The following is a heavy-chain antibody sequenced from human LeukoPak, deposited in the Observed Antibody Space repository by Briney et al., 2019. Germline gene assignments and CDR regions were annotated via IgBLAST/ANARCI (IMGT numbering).Heavy chain of an antibody. CDR3: ARDHPGGIVVVPAAHY. CDR1: GGTFSSYA. CDR2: IIPIFGTA. D-gene: IGHD2-2*01. V-gene: IGHV1-69*13. J-gene: IGHJ4*02. Sequence: SVKVSCKASGGTFSSYAISWVRQAPGQGLEWMGGIIPIFGTANYAQKFQGRVTITADESTSTAYMELSSLRSEDTAVYYCARDHPGGIVVVPAAHYWGQGTLVTVSS.